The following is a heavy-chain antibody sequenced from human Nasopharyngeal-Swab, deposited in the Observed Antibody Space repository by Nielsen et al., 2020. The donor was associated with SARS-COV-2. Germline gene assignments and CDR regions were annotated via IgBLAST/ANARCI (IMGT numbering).Heavy chain of an antibody. CDR2: IMSMFGTA. V-gene: IGHV1-69*06. CDR1: GGTFTSYA. J-gene: IGHJ1*01. CDR3: ARDLGGGYCPTTNCLGS. D-gene: IGHD2-2*01. Sequence: SVKVSCKASGGTFTSYAINWVRQAPGQGLEWMGGIMSMFGTANYAQKFQGRVTITADKYTGTAYMEMNSLRSEETAVYYCARDLGGGYCPTTNCLGSWGQGTLVTVSS.